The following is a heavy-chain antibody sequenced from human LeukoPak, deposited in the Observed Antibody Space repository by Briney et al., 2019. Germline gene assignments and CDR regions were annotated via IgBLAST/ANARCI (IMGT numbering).Heavy chain of an antibody. Sequence: GGSLRLSCAASGFTFSSYSMNWVRQAPGKGLEWVSSISSSSYIYYADSVKGRFTISRDNAKNSLYLQMNSLRAEDTAVYYCARERSGYDYTDFDYWGQGTLVTVSS. CDR1: GFTFSSYS. J-gene: IGHJ4*02. CDR3: ARERSGYDYTDFDY. CDR2: ISSSSYI. V-gene: IGHV3-21*01. D-gene: IGHD5-12*01.